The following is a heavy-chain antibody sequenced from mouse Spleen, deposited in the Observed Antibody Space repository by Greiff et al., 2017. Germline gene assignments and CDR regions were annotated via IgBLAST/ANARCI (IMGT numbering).Heavy chain of an antibody. CDR1: GFTFSDYG. D-gene: IGHD3-1*01. J-gene: IGHJ4*01. V-gene: IGHV5-15*01. CDR3: ARQGSSMDY. Sequence: EVKLMESGGGLVKPGGSLKLSCAASGFTFSDYGMAWVRQAPGKGPEWVAFISNLAYSIYYADTVTGRFTISRENAKNTLYLEMSSLRSEDTAMYYCARQGSSMDYWGQGTSVTVSS. CDR2: ISNLAYSI.